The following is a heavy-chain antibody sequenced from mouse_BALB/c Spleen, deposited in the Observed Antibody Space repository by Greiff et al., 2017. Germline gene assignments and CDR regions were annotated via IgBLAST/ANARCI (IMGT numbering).Heavy chain of an antibody. CDR3: TREGRPYAMDY. Sequence: VHVKQSGAELVRPGASVKLSCTASGFNIKDYYMHWVKQRPEQGLEWIGWIDPENGDTEYAPKFQGKATMTADTSSNTAYLQLSSLTSEDTAVYYCTREGRPYAMDYWGQGTSVTVSS. CDR1: GFNIKDYY. V-gene: IGHV14-4*02. J-gene: IGHJ4*01. CDR2: IDPENGDT.